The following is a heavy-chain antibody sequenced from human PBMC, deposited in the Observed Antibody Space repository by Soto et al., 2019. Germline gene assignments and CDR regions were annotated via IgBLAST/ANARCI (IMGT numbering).Heavy chain of an antibody. CDR3: ACSSYYDSSGYYSYLRYYYYGMDV. J-gene: IGHJ6*02. CDR1: GFTFSSYW. CDR2: IKQDGSEK. V-gene: IGHV3-7*01. D-gene: IGHD3-22*01. Sequence: EVQLVESGGGLVQPGGSLRLSCAASGFTFSSYWMGWVRQAPGKGLEWVANIKQDGSEKYYVDSVKGRFTISRDNAKNSLYLQMNSLRAEDTAVYYCACSSYYDSSGYYSYLRYYYYGMDVWGQGTTVTVSS.